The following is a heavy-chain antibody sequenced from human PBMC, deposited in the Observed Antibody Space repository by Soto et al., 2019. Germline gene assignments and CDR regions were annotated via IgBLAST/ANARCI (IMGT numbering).Heavy chain of an antibody. J-gene: IGHJ4*02. CDR2: IIPIFGTA. Sequence: QVQLVQSGAEVKKPGSSVKVSCKASGGTFSSYAISWVRQAPGQGLEWMGGIIPIFGTANYAQKFQGRVTITXXEXTXXAYMELSSLRSEDTAVYYCARVLKGQGRSGYILPNWGQGTLVTVSS. D-gene: IGHD5-12*01. V-gene: IGHV1-69*05. CDR1: GGTFSSYA. CDR3: ARVLKGQGRSGYILPN.